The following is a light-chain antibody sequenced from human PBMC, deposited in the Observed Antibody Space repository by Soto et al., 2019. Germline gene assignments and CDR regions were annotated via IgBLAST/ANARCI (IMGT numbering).Light chain of an antibody. Sequence: EIVLTQSPGTLSLSPGERATLSCRASQSVSSSYLAWYQQKPGQAPRLLIYGASSRATGIPDRSSGSGSGTDFTLTISRLEPEDFAVYYCQQYGSSPITLGQGTRLEIK. CDR3: QQYGSSPIT. CDR2: GAS. CDR1: QSVSSSY. V-gene: IGKV3-20*01. J-gene: IGKJ5*01.